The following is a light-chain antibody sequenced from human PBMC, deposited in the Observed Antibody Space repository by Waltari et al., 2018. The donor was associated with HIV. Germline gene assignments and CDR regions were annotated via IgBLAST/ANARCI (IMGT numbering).Light chain of an antibody. J-gene: IGLJ1*01. V-gene: IGLV3-21*02. Sequence: SYVLTKPPSASVAPGQTARISCGGNHIGSTTVLWYRQRPGQAPVLVVYDDSVRPSGIPERFSGSNSGNTATLTIGLVETGDEADYYCQVWESSSSHSYVFGTGTTVTVL. CDR1: HIGSTT. CDR3: QVWESSSSHSYV. CDR2: DDS.